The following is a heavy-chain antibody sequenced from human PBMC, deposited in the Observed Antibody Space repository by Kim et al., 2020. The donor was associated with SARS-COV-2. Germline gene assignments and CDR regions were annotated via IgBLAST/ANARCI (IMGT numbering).Heavy chain of an antibody. Sequence: KYSQKFQGRSTITRDTSASTAYMELSSLRSEDTAVYYCASVGPGGARAFDIWGQGTMVTVSS. CDR3: ASVGPGGARAFDI. D-gene: IGHD1-26*01. V-gene: IGHV1-3*01. J-gene: IGHJ3*02.